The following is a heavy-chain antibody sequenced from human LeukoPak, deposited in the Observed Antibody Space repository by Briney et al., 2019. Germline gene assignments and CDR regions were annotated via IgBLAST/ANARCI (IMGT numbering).Heavy chain of an antibody. Sequence: GGSLRLSCAVSGFTFSTYWMHWVRQAPGKGLVWVSRINTDGTTTTYADSVKGRFTISRDNAKNTLYLQMNSLRAEDTAAYYCAREARGDVWGQGTTVTVSS. V-gene: IGHV3-74*01. CDR3: AREARGDV. CDR2: INTDGTTT. J-gene: IGHJ6*02. CDR1: GFTFSTYW.